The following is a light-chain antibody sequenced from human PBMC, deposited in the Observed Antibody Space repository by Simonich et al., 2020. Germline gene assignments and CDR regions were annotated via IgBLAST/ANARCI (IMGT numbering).Light chain of an antibody. Sequence: QSALTQPASVSGSPGQSITISCTGTSSDFGRYNYVSWYQQHPGKAPKLMIFEGIKRPSGVSNRFSGSKSGNTASLTISGLQAEDEADYYCCSYAGSSTVVFGGGTKLTVL. CDR2: EGI. V-gene: IGLV2-23*01. J-gene: IGLJ2*01. CDR3: CSYAGSSTVV. CDR1: SSDFGRYNY.